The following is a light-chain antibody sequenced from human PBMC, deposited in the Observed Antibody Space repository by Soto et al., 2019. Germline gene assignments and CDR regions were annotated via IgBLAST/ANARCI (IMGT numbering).Light chain of an antibody. CDR3: SSYTSTNRGV. Sequence: QSALTQPASVSGSPGQSITISCTGTSSDVGGYNYVSWFQQHPGKAPKLMIYDVNNRPSGVSNRFSGSESGNTASLTISGLQADDEADYYCSSYTSTNRGVFGGGTKVTVL. V-gene: IGLV2-14*01. CDR2: DVN. J-gene: IGLJ3*02. CDR1: SSDVGGYNY.